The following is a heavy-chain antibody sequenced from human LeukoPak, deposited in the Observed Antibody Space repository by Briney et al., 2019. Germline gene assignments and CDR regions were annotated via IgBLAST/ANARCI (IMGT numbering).Heavy chain of an antibody. D-gene: IGHD3-16*02. CDR1: GFTFSSYA. J-gene: IGHJ4*02. Sequence: GGSLRLSCAASGFTFSSYAMSWVRQAPGKGLEWVAVISYDGSNKYYADSVKGRFTISRDNSKNTLYLQMNSLRAEDTAVYYCARGGDYYDYVWGSYRFDYWGQGTLVTVSS. CDR3: ARGGDYYDYVWGSYRFDY. CDR2: ISYDGSNK. V-gene: IGHV3-30-3*01.